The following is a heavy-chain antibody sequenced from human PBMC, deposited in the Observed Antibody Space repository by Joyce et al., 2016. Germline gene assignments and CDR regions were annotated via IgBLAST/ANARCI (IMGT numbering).Heavy chain of an antibody. CDR1: GFSLDTRGVS. Sequence: QITLKESGPTLVKPTQTLTLTCNFTGFSLDTRGVSVGWVRQPPGKALEWLALIYWDNDKRYRPSLQSRLTIAKDTSKKQVVLTMTNLDPVDTATYYCAHSRYASGSYPDYSCYYYMDVWGKGTTVTVSS. CDR3: AHSRYASGSYPDYSCYYYMDV. CDR2: IYWDNDK. D-gene: IGHD3-10*01. V-gene: IGHV2-5*02. J-gene: IGHJ6*03.